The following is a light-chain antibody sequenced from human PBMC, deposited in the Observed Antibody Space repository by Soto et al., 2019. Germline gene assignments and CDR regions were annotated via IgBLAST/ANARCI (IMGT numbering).Light chain of an antibody. J-gene: IGLJ3*02. V-gene: IGLV2-14*01. CDR1: SSDGGGYNY. CDR3: SSYTSSSRPLV. Sequence: QSALTQPASVSGSPGQSNTISCTGTSSDGGGYNYVSWYQQHPGKAPKLMNYDVTKRSSGVSNRFSGSKSGNTTSLTISGLQAEDEADYYCSSYTSSSRPLVFGGGTELTVL. CDR2: DVT.